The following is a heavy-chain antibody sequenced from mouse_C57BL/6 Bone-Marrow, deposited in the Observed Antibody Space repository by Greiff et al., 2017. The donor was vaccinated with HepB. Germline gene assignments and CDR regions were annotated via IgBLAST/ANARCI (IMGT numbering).Heavy chain of an antibody. Sequence: VQLQQPGAELVKPGASVKLSCKASGYTFTSYWMHWVKPRPGQGLEWIGMIHPNSGSTNYNEKFKSKATLTVDKSSSTAYMQLSSLTSEDSAVYYCARPLYYYGSSSWYFDVWGTGTTVTVSS. CDR1: GYTFTSYW. CDR2: IHPNSGST. D-gene: IGHD1-1*01. V-gene: IGHV1-64*01. J-gene: IGHJ1*03. CDR3: ARPLYYYGSSSWYFDV.